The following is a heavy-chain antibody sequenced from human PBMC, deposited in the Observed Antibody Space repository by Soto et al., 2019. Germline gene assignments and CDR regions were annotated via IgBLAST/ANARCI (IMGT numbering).Heavy chain of an antibody. V-gene: IGHV5-51*01. D-gene: IGHD3-22*01. CDR1: GYSFTSYW. CDR3: ARSWASSVYYFHYFDY. CDR2: IYPGDSDT. Sequence: PGESLKISCKGSGYSFTSYWIGWVRQIPGKGLEWMGIIYPGDSDTIYSPSFQGEVTISADKSISTAYLQWSSLKASDTAMYYCARSWASSVYYFHYFDYWGQGTLVTVSS. J-gene: IGHJ4*02.